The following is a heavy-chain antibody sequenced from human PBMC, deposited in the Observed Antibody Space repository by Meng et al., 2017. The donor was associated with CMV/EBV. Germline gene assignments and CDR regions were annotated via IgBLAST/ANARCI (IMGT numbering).Heavy chain of an antibody. CDR3: ASTPQYYSDGSGYLVSGGN. CDR1: GFTFSTYS. Sequence: GGSLRLSCAASGFTFSTYSMNWFRQAPGKELEWVSYISSSSTTIYYADSVKGRFTISRDNAKYSLYLQMKNLRAQDTAVYYCASTPQYYSDGSGYLVSGGNWGQGTLVTVSS. J-gene: IGHJ4*02. CDR2: ISSSSTTI. V-gene: IGHV3-48*04. D-gene: IGHD3-22*01.